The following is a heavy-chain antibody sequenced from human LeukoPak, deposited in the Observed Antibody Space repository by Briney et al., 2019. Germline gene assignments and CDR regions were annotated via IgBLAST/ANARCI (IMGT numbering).Heavy chain of an antibody. D-gene: IGHD4-23*01. V-gene: IGHV3-7*03. J-gene: IGHJ4*02. CDR2: IKQDGSEK. Sequence: GGSLRLSCAASGFIFCSDWMNWVRQAPGKGLEWVANIKQDGSEKYYVASVKGRFTISRDNAKNSLYLQMNSLRADDTAVYYCARGLRWPDFGGQGTLVTVSS. CDR3: ARGLRWPDF. CDR1: GFIFCSDW.